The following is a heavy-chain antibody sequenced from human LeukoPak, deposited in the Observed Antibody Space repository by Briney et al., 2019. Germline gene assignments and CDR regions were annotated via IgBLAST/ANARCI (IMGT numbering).Heavy chain of an antibody. CDR2: IYYSGST. CDR3: ARHSRSGYSGYENAFDI. Sequence: PGGSLRLSCAASGFAFRTYEMNWVRQPPGKGLEWIGSIYYSGSTYYTPSLKSRVTISVDTSKNQFSLKLSSVTAADTAVYYCARHSRSGYSGYENAFDIWGQGTMVTVSS. V-gene: IGHV4-39*01. J-gene: IGHJ3*02. CDR1: GFAFRTYE. D-gene: IGHD5-12*01.